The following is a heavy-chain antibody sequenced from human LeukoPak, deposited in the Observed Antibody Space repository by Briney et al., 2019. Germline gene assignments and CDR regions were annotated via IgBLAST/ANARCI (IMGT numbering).Heavy chain of an antibody. CDR2: LIGSSGAT. J-gene: IGHJ4*02. D-gene: IGHD5-12*01. CDR1: GFTFSNYA. CDR3: AKGAYDYIEIAYFDY. Sequence: GGSLILSCAASGFTFSNYAMNWVRQAPRKGLEWVAVLIGSSGATDYADSVKGRFTISRDNSKNTLFLQMNSLRAEDTAIYYCAKGAYDYIEIAYFDYWGQGALVTVSS. V-gene: IGHV3-23*01.